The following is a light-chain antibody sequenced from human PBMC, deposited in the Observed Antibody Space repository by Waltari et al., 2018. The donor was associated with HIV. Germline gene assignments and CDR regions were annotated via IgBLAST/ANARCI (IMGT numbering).Light chain of an antibody. V-gene: IGLV1-36*01. CDR3: AAWDDGLNGVI. J-gene: IGLJ2*01. CDR1: DSNIGSHA. CDR2: NDD. Sequence: QSVLTQSPSVSEAPGQSVTISCSGSDSNIGSHAVTWYQQFPGKPPRLLVYNDDLILSGVCDRLSASKSGTSASLAINDLQSEHESHYYCAAWDDGLNGVIFGGGTKVTVL.